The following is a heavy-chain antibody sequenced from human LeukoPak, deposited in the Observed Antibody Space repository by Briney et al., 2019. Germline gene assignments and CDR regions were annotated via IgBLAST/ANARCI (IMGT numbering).Heavy chain of an antibody. Sequence: ASVNVSFKASGYTFTYYYMHWVRQAPGKGLEWMGWINPNSGATNSAQKFQGRVTMTRDTSISTAYMELSRLRSDDTAVYYCARLSPTSLGTFDIWGQGTMVTVSS. CDR3: ARLSPTSLGTFDI. CDR2: INPNSGAT. CDR1: GYTFTYYY. J-gene: IGHJ3*02. D-gene: IGHD6-13*01. V-gene: IGHV1-2*02.